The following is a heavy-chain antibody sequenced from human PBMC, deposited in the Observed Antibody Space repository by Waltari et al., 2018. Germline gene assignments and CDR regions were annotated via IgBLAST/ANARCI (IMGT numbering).Heavy chain of an antibody. CDR3: AWVRTPGNAFDI. V-gene: IGHV3-7*01. J-gene: IGHJ3*02. D-gene: IGHD3-10*01. CDR1: GFTFSSYW. Sequence: EVQLVESGGGLVQPGGSLRLSCDASGFTFSSYWMSWVRQAPGKGLEWVANIKQDGSEKYYVDSVKGRFTISRDNAKNSLYLQMNSLRAEDTAVYYCAWVRTPGNAFDIWGQGTMVTVSS. CDR2: IKQDGSEK.